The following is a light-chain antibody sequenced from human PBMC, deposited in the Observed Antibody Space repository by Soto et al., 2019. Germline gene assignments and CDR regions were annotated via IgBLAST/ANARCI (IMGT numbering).Light chain of an antibody. CDR1: QSVSSSS. CDR2: DAS. V-gene: IGKV3-20*01. Sequence: EIVLTQSPGTLSLSPGERVTLSCRATQSVSSSSLAWYQQKPGQAPRLLIFDASSRATGIPDRFSGSGSGTDFTLTISRLEPEDFAVYYCQQYGSSPRTFGQGTKVEIK. J-gene: IGKJ1*01. CDR3: QQYGSSPRT.